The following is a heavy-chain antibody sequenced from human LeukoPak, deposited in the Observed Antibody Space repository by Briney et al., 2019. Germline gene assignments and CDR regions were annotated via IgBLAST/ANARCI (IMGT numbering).Heavy chain of an antibody. CDR2: ISGSGGST. CDR1: GFTFSSYA. V-gene: IGHV3-23*01. J-gene: IGHJ1*01. CDR3: AKVEVWFGELSSAEYFQH. D-gene: IGHD3-10*01. Sequence: GGSLRLSCAASGFTFSSYAMSWVRQAPGKGLEWVSAISGSGGSTYYADSVEGRFTISRDNSKNTLYLQMNSLRAEDTAVYYCAKVEVWFGELSSAEYFQHWGQGTLVTVSS.